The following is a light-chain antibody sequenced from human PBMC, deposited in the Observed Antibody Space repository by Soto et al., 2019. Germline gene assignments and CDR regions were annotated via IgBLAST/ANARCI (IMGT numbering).Light chain of an antibody. Sequence: QSVLTQPASVSGSPGQSITISCTGTRSDVGAYNYVSWYQQTPGKAPKLMIYEVTNRPSGVSNRFSGSKSGTSVSLAISGLRSEDEATYYCAAWDDSLNGQVFGGGTKLTVL. CDR1: RSDVGAYNY. J-gene: IGLJ3*02. V-gene: IGLV2-14*01. CDR2: EVT. CDR3: AAWDDSLNGQV.